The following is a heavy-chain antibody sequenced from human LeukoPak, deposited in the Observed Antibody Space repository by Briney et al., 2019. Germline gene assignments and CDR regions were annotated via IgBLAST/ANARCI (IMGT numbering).Heavy chain of an antibody. J-gene: IGHJ4*02. CDR2: ISSSSSYI. V-gene: IGHV3-21*01. CDR1: GFTFSSYS. CDR3: ASHYDILTGDDY. Sequence: GGSLRLSCAASGFTFSSYSMNWVRQAPGKGLEWVSSISSSSSYIYYADSVKGRFTISRDNAKNSLYLQMNSLRAEDTAVYYCASHYDILTGDDYWGQGTLVTVSS. D-gene: IGHD3-9*01.